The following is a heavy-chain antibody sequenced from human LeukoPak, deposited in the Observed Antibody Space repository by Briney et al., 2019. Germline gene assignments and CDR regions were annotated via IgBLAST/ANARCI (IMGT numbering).Heavy chain of an antibody. CDR2: IQTDGGDK. Sequence: GGSLRLSCAASGINFRASGMHWVRQAPGMGQEWVTFIQTDGGDKKYAASVAGRFTISRDNSKNTVYLHMSSLRPDDTALYYCAREGGTVVIGRFDYWGQGTLVTVSS. CDR3: AREGGTVVIGRFDY. CDR1: GINFRASG. J-gene: IGHJ4*02. V-gene: IGHV3-30*02. D-gene: IGHD2-2*01.